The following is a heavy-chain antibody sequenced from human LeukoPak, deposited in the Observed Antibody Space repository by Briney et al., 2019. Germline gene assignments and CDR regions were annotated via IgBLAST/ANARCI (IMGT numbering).Heavy chain of an antibody. CDR3: ARSSRWLSPGRESDC. V-gene: IGHV1-18*01. CDR2: IGAYNGNT. CDR1: GYTFTNYG. Sequence: ASVKVSCKASGYTFTNYGIIWVRQAPGQGLEWMGWIGAYNGNTHNAQNLQGRVTMTTDTSTSTAYIELRSLRSDDTAVYYCARSSRWLSPGRESDCWGQGTLVTVSS. J-gene: IGHJ4*02. D-gene: IGHD4-23*01.